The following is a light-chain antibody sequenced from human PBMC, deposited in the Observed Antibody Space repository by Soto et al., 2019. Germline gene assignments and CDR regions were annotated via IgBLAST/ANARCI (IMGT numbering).Light chain of an antibody. Sequence: QSVLTQPRSVSGSPGQSVTISCTGTSSDVGRYNYVSWYQHHPGKAPKLMIYDVSTRPSGVPDRFSGSKSGTTASLTISGLQAEDEADSYCCSYAGSPYVFGTGTKVTVL. J-gene: IGLJ1*01. CDR2: DVS. CDR3: CSYAGSPYV. V-gene: IGLV2-11*01. CDR1: SSDVGRYNY.